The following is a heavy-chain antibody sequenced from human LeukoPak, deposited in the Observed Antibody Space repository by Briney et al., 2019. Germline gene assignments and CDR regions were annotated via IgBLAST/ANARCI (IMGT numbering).Heavy chain of an antibody. CDR1: GFTFSSYW. D-gene: IGHD3-10*01. J-gene: IGHJ4*02. CDR2: IKQDGSEK. V-gene: IGHV3-7*01. Sequence: PGGSLRLSCAASGFTFSSYWMSWVRQAPGKGLEWVANIKQDGSEKYYVDSVKGRFTISRDNAKNSLYLQMNSLRAEDTAVYYCATGDYYGSGSHELFDYWGQGTLVTVSS. CDR3: ATGDYYGSGSHELFDY.